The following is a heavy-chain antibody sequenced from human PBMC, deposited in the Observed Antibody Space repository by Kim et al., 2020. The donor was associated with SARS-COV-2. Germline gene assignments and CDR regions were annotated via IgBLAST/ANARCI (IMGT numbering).Heavy chain of an antibody. J-gene: IGHJ6*02. Sequence: GGSTFHAGSVKGRFNISRDNSKNTLYLQMNSLRAEDTAVYYCAKGRSMDVWGQGTTVTVSS. V-gene: IGHV3-23*01. CDR2: GGST. CDR3: AKGRSMDV.